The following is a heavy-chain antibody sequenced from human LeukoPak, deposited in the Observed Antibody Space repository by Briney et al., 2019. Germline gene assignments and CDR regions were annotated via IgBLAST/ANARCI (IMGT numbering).Heavy chain of an antibody. D-gene: IGHD3-16*01. CDR2: ISYDGSNK. CDR1: GFTFSSYG. J-gene: IGHJ4*02. Sequence: GGSLRLSCAASGFTFSSYGMHWVRQAPGKGLEWVAVISYDGSNKYYADSVKGRFTISRDNSKNTLYLQMNSLRAEDTAVYYCAKDSEDWGEPFYFDCWGQGTLVTVSS. CDR3: AKDSEDWGEPFYFDC. V-gene: IGHV3-30*18.